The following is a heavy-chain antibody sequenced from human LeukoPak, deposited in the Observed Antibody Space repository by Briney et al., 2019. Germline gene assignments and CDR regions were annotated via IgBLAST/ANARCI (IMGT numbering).Heavy chain of an antibody. D-gene: IGHD3-3*01. Sequence: ASVKVSCEASGYPFNAYFIHWVRQAPGQGLEWMGWINPNSGDTKFAQKFQGSVTTTRDTSINTAYMELSRLRSDDTAVYYCANPLADFWGGFLPGYWGQGTLVTVSS. CDR1: GYPFNAYF. J-gene: IGHJ4*02. CDR3: ANPLADFWGGFLPGY. CDR2: INPNSGDT. V-gene: IGHV1-2*04.